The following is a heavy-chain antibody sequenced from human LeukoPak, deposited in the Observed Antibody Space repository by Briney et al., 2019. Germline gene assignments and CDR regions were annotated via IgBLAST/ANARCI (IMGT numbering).Heavy chain of an antibody. Sequence: GGSLRLSCAASGFTFSRDSMNWVRHAPGKGLEWVSSISSSSTYIYYADSVKGRFTISRDNAKNSLHLQMNSLRAEDTAVYYCARGGGYSGYDLDAFDIWGQGTMVTVSS. J-gene: IGHJ3*02. CDR2: ISSSSTYI. CDR1: GFTFSRDS. CDR3: ARGGGYSGYDLDAFDI. V-gene: IGHV3-21*01. D-gene: IGHD5-12*01.